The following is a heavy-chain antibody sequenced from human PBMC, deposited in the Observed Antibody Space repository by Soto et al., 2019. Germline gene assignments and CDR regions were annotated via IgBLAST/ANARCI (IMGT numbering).Heavy chain of an antibody. CDR1: GGTFNSFG. J-gene: IGHJ4*02. Sequence: SVKVSCKAYGGTFNSFGIKWVRQAPGQGLEWVGGIIPVFGTINYAQKFRGRVTITADASTGTSYMELSSLRSDDTAVYYCAIENWGPGGHYFDYWGQGTLVTVSS. V-gene: IGHV1-69*13. CDR3: AIENWGPGGHYFDY. D-gene: IGHD7-27*01. CDR2: IIPVFGTI.